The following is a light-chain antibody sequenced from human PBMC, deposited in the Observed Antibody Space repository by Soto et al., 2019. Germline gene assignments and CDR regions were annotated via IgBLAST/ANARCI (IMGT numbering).Light chain of an antibody. CDR1: SSNIGAGYD. V-gene: IGLV1-40*01. J-gene: IGLJ2*01. CDR3: QSYDSSLSAAV. CDR2: SNN. Sequence: QSVLTQPPSVSGAPGQKVIISCTGSSSNIGAGYDVHWYQQLPGTAPKLLIYSNNNRPSGVPDRLSGSKSGTSASLAITGLQVEDEADYYCQSYDSSLSAAVFGGRTKLTVL.